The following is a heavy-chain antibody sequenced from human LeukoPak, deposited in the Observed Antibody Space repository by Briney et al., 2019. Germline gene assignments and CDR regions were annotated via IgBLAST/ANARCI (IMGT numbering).Heavy chain of an antibody. V-gene: IGHV4-39*07. J-gene: IGHJ3*02. CDR2: IYDSGST. CDR1: GGSIRSSYYY. CDR3: TRSTNLEALDI. Sequence: SETLSLTCTVSGGSIRSSYYYWGWIRQPPGKGLEWIGSIYDSGSTYSNPSLKSRVTISVDTSKSQFSLKLRSVTTADTALYYCTRSTNLEALDIWGQGTMVTVSS. D-gene: IGHD2-8*01.